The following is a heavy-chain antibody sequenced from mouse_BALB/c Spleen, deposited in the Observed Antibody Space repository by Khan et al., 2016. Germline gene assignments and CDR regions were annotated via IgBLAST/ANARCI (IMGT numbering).Heavy chain of an antibody. CDR3: ASYYYGSSYFDY. V-gene: IGHV1-7*01. Sequence: QVQLQQSGAELAKPGASVKMSCKASGYTFTSYWMHWVKQRPGQGLEWIGYINPSTGYTEYNQKFKDKATLTADKSSSTAYMQLSSLTSEDSAVYYCASYYYGSSYFDYWGQGTTLTGSS. J-gene: IGHJ2*01. D-gene: IGHD1-1*01. CDR1: GYTFTSYW. CDR2: INPSTGYT.